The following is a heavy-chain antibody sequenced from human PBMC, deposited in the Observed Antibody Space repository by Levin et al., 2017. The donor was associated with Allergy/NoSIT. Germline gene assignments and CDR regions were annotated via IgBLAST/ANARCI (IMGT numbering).Heavy chain of an antibody. V-gene: IGHV1-3*01. CDR3: ARAEWLAIDY. CDR1: GYTFTSFT. D-gene: IGHD3-3*01. CDR2: INAGNGDT. J-gene: IGHJ4*02. Sequence: GASVKVSCKASGYTFTSFTIHWVRQAPGQRLEWMGWINAGNGDTKYSQKFQGRITITRDTSATTAYMELSSLRYEDTAVYYCARAEWLAIDYWGQGTLVTVSS.